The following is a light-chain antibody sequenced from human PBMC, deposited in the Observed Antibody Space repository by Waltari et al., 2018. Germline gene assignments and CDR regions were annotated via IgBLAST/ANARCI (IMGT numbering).Light chain of an antibody. V-gene: IGKV3-20*01. CDR3: QHHFRLPAT. CDR2: GAS. CDR1: QSISRD. J-gene: IGKJ1*01. Sequence: IILTQSPGTLSLSPGERATLPCRPSQSISRDLAWSQQKPGQAPRLLIYGASTRATGIPDRFSGSGSGTDFSLTISGLAPEDSAVYYCQHHFRLPATFGQGTKVEIK.